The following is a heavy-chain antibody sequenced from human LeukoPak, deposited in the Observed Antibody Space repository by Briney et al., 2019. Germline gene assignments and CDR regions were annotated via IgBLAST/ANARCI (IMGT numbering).Heavy chain of an antibody. D-gene: IGHD5-18*01. CDR1: GGSISSYY. V-gene: IGHV4-4*07. CDR3: AREGANTAMVTAYYFDY. J-gene: IGHJ4*02. Sequence: SETLSLTCTVSGGSISSYYWSWIRQPAGKGLEWIGRIYTSGSTNYNPSLKSRVTMSVDTSKNQFSLKLSSVTAADTAVYYCAREGANTAMVTAYYFDYWGQGTLVTVSS. CDR2: IYTSGST.